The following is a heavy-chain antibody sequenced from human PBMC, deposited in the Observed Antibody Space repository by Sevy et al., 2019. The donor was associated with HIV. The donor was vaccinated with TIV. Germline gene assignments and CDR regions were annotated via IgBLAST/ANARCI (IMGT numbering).Heavy chain of an antibody. J-gene: IGHJ4*02. CDR3: ARKQFVLPFDY. CDR1: GFTFSDYA. Sequence: GGSLRLSCAASGFTFSDYAIHGVRQAPGKGLEWLAVISYHGRNQFYADSVRGRFTISRDDSKNTVYSQMNSLRPDDTAVYYCARKQFVLPFDYWGQGTLVTVSS. V-gene: IGHV3-30*04. D-gene: IGHD6-6*01. CDR2: ISYHGRNQ.